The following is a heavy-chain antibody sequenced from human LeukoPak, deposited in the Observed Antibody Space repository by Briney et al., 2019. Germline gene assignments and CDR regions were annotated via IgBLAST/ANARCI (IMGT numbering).Heavy chain of an antibody. J-gene: IGHJ6*02. CDR3: AKDSSSYGMDV. Sequence: PGGSLRLSCAASRFTFSSYGMHWVRQAPGKGLEWVAVISYDGSNKYYADSVKGRFTISRDNSKDTLYLQMNSLRAEDTAVYYCAKDSSSYGMDVWGQGTTVTVSS. V-gene: IGHV3-30*18. CDR1: RFTFSSYG. CDR2: ISYDGSNK. D-gene: IGHD6-6*01.